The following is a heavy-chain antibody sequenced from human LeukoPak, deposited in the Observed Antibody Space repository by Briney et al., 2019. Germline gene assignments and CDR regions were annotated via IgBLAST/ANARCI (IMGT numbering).Heavy chain of an antibody. CDR2: ISYDGSTK. V-gene: IGHV3-30*18. D-gene: IGHD3-10*01. CDR1: GFIFSTHG. Sequence: PGGSLRLSCAASGFIFSTHGMHWVRQAPGKGPEWVSLISYDGSTKYYADSVEGRFTISRDNSKSTPYLQLNSLRVEDAAVYYCAKDRHFYGAGTYYNLDYWGQGTLVTVSS. J-gene: IGHJ4*02. CDR3: AKDRHFYGAGTYYNLDY.